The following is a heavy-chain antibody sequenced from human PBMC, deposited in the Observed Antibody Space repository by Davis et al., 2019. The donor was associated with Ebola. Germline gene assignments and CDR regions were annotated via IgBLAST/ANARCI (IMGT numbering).Heavy chain of an antibody. V-gene: IGHV1-18*01. CDR3: ARDLNEGMITMIVVGRGLGMDV. Sequence: ASVKVSCKASGYTFTSYGISWVRQAPGQGLEWMGWISAYNGSTSYAQKFQGRVTMTRDTSTSTVYMELSSLRSEDTAVYYCARDLNEGMITMIVVGRGLGMDVWGQGTTVTVSS. D-gene: IGHD3-22*01. J-gene: IGHJ6*02. CDR1: GYTFTSYG. CDR2: ISAYNGST.